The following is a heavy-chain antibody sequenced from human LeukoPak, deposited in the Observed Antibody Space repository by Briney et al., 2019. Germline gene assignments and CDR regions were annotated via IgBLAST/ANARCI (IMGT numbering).Heavy chain of an antibody. J-gene: IGHJ4*02. D-gene: IGHD6-6*01. Sequence: GGSLRLSCAASGFTFSSYAMHWVRQAPGKGLEYVSAISSNGGNTYYANSVKGRFTISRDNSKNTLYLQMGSLRAEDMAVYYCARGGEYSSSSLWYWGQGTLATVSS. CDR3: ARGGEYSSSSLWY. CDR2: ISSNGGNT. CDR1: GFTFSSYA. V-gene: IGHV3-64*01.